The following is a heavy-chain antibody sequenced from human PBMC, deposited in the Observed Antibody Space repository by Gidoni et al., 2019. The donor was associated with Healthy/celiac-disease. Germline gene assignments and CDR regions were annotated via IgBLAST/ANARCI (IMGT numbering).Heavy chain of an antibody. CDR1: GFTFSSYA. D-gene: IGHD3-9*01. Sequence: EVQLLESGGGLVQPGGSLRLSCAASGFTFSSYAMSWVRQAPGKGLEWVSAISGSGGSTYYADSVKGRFTISRDNYKNTLYLQMNSLRAEDTAVYYCAKHFYEILTGYDYWGQGTLVTVSS. J-gene: IGHJ4*02. V-gene: IGHV3-23*01. CDR2: ISGSGGST. CDR3: AKHFYEILTGYDY.